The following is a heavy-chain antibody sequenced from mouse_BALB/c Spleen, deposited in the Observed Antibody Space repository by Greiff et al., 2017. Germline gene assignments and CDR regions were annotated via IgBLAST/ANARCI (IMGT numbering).Heavy chain of an antibody. D-gene: IGHD2-4*01. J-gene: IGHJ3*01. CDR2: ISSGSSTI. CDR3: ARSTMITTRNPGAWFAY. V-gene: IGHV5-17*02. Sequence: EVMLVESGGGLVQPGGSRKLSCAASGFTFSSFGMHWVRQAPEKGLEWVAYISSGSSTIYYADTVKGRFTISRDNPKNTLFLQMTSLRSEDTAMYYCARSTMITTRNPGAWFAYWGQGTLVTVSA. CDR1: GFTFSSFG.